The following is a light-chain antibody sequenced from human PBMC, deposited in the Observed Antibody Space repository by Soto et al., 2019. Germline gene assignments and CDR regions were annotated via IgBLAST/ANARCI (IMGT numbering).Light chain of an antibody. CDR2: WAS. V-gene: IGKV3-15*01. J-gene: IGKJ1*01. CDR1: QSVSSN. Sequence: EIVMTQSPATLSVSPGERATLSCRASQSVSSNLAWYQQKPGQPPKLLIYWASTRQSGVPDRFSGSGSGTDFTLTISSLQAADAAVYYCQQYYLSPWTFGQGTKVEIK. CDR3: QQYYLSPWT.